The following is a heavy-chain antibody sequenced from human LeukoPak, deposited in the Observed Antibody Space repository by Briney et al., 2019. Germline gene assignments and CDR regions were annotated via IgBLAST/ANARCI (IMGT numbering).Heavy chain of an antibody. J-gene: IGHJ4*02. CDR3: ARGGNCSITTRYAF. V-gene: IGHV1-69*01. CDR1: GGTFSSYA. Sequence: SVKVSCKASGGTFSSYAVSWVRQAPGQGLEWMGGIIPIFGSTNYAQKFQGRVTITADDFTGTAYMELSSLTSEDTAVYYCARGGNCSITTRYAFWGQGTLVTVSS. CDR2: IIPIFGST. D-gene: IGHD2-2*01.